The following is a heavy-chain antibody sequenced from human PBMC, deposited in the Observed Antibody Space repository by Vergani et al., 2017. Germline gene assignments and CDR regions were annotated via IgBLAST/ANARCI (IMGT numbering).Heavy chain of an antibody. Sequence: VHLVESGGGVVQPGRSLRLSCVVSGFTSSYYGMHWVRQAPGKGLEWVSYISSSSSTIYYADSVKGRFTISRDNSKNTLYLQMNSLRVEDTAVYYCGRGSDNYNWGQGTLVTVSS. CDR3: GRGSDNYN. CDR1: GFTSSYYG. V-gene: IGHV3-48*01. J-gene: IGHJ4*02. D-gene: IGHD5-24*01. CDR2: ISSSSSTI.